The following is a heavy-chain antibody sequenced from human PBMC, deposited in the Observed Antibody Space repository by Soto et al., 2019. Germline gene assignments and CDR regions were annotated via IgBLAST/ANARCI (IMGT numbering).Heavy chain of an antibody. CDR2: ISSSSSYI. V-gene: IGHV3-21*01. Sequence: GGSLRLSCAASGFTFSSYSMNWVRQAPGKGLEWVSSISSSSSYIYYADSVKGRFTISRDNAKNSLYLQMNSLRAEDTAVYFCAKVEERQHQVPRYMDVWGKGTPVTVSS. CDR3: AKVEERQHQVPRYMDV. D-gene: IGHD6-13*01. J-gene: IGHJ6*03. CDR1: GFTFSSYS.